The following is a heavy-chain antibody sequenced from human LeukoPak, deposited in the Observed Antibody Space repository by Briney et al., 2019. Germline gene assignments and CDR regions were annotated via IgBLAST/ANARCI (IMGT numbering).Heavy chain of an antibody. D-gene: IGHD4-17*01. CDR2: IYYSGST. J-gene: IGHJ4*02. Sequence: SETLSLTCNVSGGPIKSYYWSCIRQSPGEGLQWIGYIYYSGSTRYNPSLESRVTISVDTSKHQFSLHLTSVTATDTGVYYCARGGPTVRALSSFDCWGQGALVTVSS. CDR3: ARGGPTVRALSSFDC. V-gene: IGHV4-59*01. CDR1: GGPIKSYY.